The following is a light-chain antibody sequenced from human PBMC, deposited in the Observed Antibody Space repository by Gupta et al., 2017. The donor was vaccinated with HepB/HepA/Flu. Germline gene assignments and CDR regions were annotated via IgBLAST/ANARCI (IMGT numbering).Light chain of an antibody. CDR1: DSNIGRNT. J-gene: IGLJ1*01. V-gene: IGLV1-44*01. Sequence: QSVLTQPPSASGTPGQRVTISCSGSDSNIGRNTVSWYQQVPGTAPKLLIYGDDQRPSGVPDRFSGSKSGTSASLVISGLQSEDEADCYCASWDDSLSGFVFGPGTKVTVL. CDR3: ASWDDSLSGFV. CDR2: GDD.